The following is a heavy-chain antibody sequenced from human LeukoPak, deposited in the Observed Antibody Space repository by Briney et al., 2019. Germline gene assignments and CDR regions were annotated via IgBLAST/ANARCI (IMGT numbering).Heavy chain of an antibody. V-gene: IGHV1-69*04. CDR1: GGTFTSYA. D-gene: IGHD3-22*01. CDR2: IIPILGIA. CDR3: ARDLGYYDSSGYPSGYFQH. J-gene: IGHJ1*01. Sequence: SVKVSCKAAGGTFTSYAISWGRQAPGQGLEWMGRIIPILGIANYAQKFQGRGTITADKSTSTAYMELSSLRSEDTAVYYCARDLGYYDSSGYPSGYFQHWGKGSLVTVCS.